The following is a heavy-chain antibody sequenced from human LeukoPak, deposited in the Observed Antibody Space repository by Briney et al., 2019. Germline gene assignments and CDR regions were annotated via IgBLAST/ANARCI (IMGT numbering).Heavy chain of an antibody. CDR2: ISSSSSTI. CDR3: ATDPSGTYSYYLHY. J-gene: IGHJ4*02. Sequence: GGSLRLSCAASGFAFSSYSMNWVRQAPGKGLEWVSYISSSSSTIYYADSVKGRFTISRDNAKNSLYLQMNSLRAEDTAVYYCATDPSGTYSYYLHYWGQGTLVTVSS. D-gene: IGHD1-26*01. CDR1: GFAFSSYS. V-gene: IGHV3-48*01.